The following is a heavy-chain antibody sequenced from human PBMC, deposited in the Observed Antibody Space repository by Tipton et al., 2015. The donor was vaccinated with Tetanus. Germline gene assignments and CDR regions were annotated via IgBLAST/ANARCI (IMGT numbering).Heavy chain of an antibody. CDR1: GGTFSSYA. CDR3: ATTPYGPNEGDDYGGNSKKGYFDY. Sequence: QVQLVQSGAEVKKPGSSVKVSCKASGGTFSSYAISWVRQAPGQGLEWIGGIIPIFGTANYAQKFQGRVTITADESTSTAYMELSSLRSEDTAVYYCATTPYGPNEGDDYGGNSKKGYFDYWGQGTLVTVSS. V-gene: IGHV1-69*01. CDR2: IIPIFGTA. D-gene: IGHD4-23*01. J-gene: IGHJ4*02.